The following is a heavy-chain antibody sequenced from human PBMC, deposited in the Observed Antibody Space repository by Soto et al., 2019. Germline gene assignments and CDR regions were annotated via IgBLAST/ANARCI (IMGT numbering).Heavy chain of an antibody. CDR2: VYYSGST. Sequence: SETLSLTCTVSGGSVTTSDYSWGWIRQPPGKGLEWIGSVYYSGSTHYNPSLESRVTLSVDTSKNQFSLKLNSVTAADTAVYYCARQSGNWYWALNVWGRGTMVTVSS. CDR3: ARQSGNWYWALNV. CDR1: GGSVTTSDYS. J-gene: IGHJ3*01. V-gene: IGHV4-39*01. D-gene: IGHD6-13*01.